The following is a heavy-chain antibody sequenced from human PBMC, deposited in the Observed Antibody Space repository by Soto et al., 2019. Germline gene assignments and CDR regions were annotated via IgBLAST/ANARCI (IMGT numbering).Heavy chain of an antibody. J-gene: IGHJ3*02. Sequence: EVQLVESGGGLVKPGGSLRLSCAASRFTCSNAWMSRVRQAPGKGLEWVGRIKSKTDGETTDYAAPVKGRFTISRDDSKNTLYLQMNSLKTEDTAVYYCTTVGRELPWGADAFDIWGQGTMVTVSS. CDR3: TTVGRELPWGADAFDI. CDR1: RFTCSNAW. CDR2: IKSKTDGETT. V-gene: IGHV3-15*01. D-gene: IGHD1-26*01.